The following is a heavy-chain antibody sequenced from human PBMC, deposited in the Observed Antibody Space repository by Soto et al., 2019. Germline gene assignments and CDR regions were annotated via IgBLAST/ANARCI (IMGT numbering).Heavy chain of an antibody. CDR2: INAGNGNT. CDR1: GYTFTSYA. Sequence: ASVKVSCKASGYTFTSYAMHWVRQAPGQRLEWMGWINAGNGNTKYSQKFQGRVTITRDTSASTAYMELSSLSSEDTAVYYCGRVPGGYCSSTSCELGWFDPWGQGTLVTVSS. V-gene: IGHV1-3*01. D-gene: IGHD2-2*01. CDR3: GRVPGGYCSSTSCELGWFDP. J-gene: IGHJ5*02.